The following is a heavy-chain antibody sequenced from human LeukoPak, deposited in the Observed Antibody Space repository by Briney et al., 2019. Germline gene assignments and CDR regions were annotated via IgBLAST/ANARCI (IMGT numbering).Heavy chain of an antibody. J-gene: IGHJ2*01. CDR3: ARDISASSGWYGYFDL. V-gene: IGHV1-69*04. Sequence: GASLKLSCKASGGTFSSYAISWVRQAPGQGLEWMGRIIPILGIANYAQKFQGRVTITADKSTSTAYIELSSLRSEDTAVYYCARDISASSGWYGYFDLGGRGTLVTVSS. D-gene: IGHD6-19*01. CDR1: GGTFSSYA. CDR2: IIPILGIA.